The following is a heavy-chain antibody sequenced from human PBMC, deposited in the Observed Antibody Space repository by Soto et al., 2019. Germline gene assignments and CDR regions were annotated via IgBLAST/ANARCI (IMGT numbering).Heavy chain of an antibody. D-gene: IGHD6-19*01. V-gene: IGHV1-46*01. CDR1: GYTFTSYY. Sequence: ASVKVSCKASGYTFTSYYMHWVRQAPGQGLEWMGIINPSGGSTSYAQKFQGRVTMTRDTSTSTVYMELSSLRSEDTAVYYCAREGFLDRGVAVAGTSYYYGMDVWRQGTTVTVYS. J-gene: IGHJ6*02. CDR2: INPSGGST. CDR3: AREGFLDRGVAVAGTSYYYGMDV.